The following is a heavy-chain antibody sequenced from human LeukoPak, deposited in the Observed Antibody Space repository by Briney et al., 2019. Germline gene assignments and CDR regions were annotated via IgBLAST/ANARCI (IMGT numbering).Heavy chain of an antibody. V-gene: IGHV1-8*01. Sequence: ASVKVSCKASGYTFTSYDINWVRQATGQGLEWMGWMNPNSGKTGYAQKFQGRVTMTRNTSISTAYMELSSLRSEDTAVYYCARDGQGYYGSGSYYMDVWGKGTTVTISS. CDR3: ARDGQGYYGSGSYYMDV. CDR1: GYTFTSYD. CDR2: MNPNSGKT. J-gene: IGHJ6*03. D-gene: IGHD3-10*01.